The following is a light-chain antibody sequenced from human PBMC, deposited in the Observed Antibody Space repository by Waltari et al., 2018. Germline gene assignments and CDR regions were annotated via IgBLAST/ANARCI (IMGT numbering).Light chain of an antibody. CDR1: QSVTTD. CDR2: DAS. V-gene: IGKV3-11*01. Sequence: EVVLTQSPATLSLSPGDSATLSCRASQSVTTDLPRDQLRRDHAPRLLVYDASARATGIPARFSGSGAGTDFTLTISGLEAEDFAVYCWHQRSNWPLTFGPGTKVDFK. CDR3: HQRSNWPLT. J-gene: IGKJ3*01.